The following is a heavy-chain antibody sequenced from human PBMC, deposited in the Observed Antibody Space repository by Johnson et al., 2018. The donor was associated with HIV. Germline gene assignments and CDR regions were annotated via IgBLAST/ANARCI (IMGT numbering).Heavy chain of an antibody. V-gene: IGHV3-9*01. CDR3: ARETLDAFDI. CDR1: GFTFDDYA. CDR2: IRWTSGSI. Sequence: VQLVESGGGVVQPGGSLRLSCAASGFTFDDYAMHWVRQAPEKGLEWVSGIRWTSGSIGYAASVKGRFTISRDNAKNSLYLQMNSLRAEDTAVYYCARETLDAFDIWGQGTMVTVSS. J-gene: IGHJ3*02.